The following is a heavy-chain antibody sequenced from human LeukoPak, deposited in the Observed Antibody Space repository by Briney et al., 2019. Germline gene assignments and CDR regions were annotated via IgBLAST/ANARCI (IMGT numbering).Heavy chain of an antibody. CDR3: ASIPGFEKISDY. V-gene: IGHV3-33*01. CDR2: IWYDGSNK. J-gene: IGHJ4*02. D-gene: IGHD3-10*01. Sequence: PGGSLRLSCAASGFTFSSYGMHWVRQVPGKGLEWVAVIWYDGSNKYYADSVKGRFTISRDNSKNTLYLQMNSLRAEDTAVYYCASIPGFEKISDYWGQGTLVTVSS. CDR1: GFTFSSYG.